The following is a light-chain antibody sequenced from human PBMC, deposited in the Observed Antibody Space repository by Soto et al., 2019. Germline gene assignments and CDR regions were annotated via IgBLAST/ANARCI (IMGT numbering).Light chain of an antibody. CDR1: QSISSY. CDR3: PQSYSTPYT. V-gene: IGKV1-39*01. Sequence: DIQMTQSPSSLSASVGDRVTITCRATQSISSYLSWYQQKPGKAPKLLIYAASTFQSGVPSRFSGSGSGTDFTLTISSLQPEDFATYYCPQSYSTPYTFGQGTKLEIK. J-gene: IGKJ2*01. CDR2: AAS.